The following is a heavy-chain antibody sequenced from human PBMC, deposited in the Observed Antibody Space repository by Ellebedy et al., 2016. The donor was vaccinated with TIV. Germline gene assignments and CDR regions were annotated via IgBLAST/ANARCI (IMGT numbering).Heavy chain of an antibody. CDR3: AILDWRIYSDSSPARGY. V-gene: IGHV3-74*03. J-gene: IGHJ4*02. Sequence: GESLKISCTVSELIFSNYWMHWVRQAPGKGLVWVSRINIDGSDTTYADSVKGRFTISRDNAKNMLYLQMDSLRFEDTAVYYCAILDWRIYSDSSPARGYWGQGTLVTVSS. CDR1: ELIFSNYW. CDR2: INIDGSDT. D-gene: IGHD5-12*01.